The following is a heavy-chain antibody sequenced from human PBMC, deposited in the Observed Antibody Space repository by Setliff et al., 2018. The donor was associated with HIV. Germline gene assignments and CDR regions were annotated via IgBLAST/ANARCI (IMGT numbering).Heavy chain of an antibody. CDR1: GYTFTSYA. CDR2: VNPSGGST. CDR3: ARNFGGSGWYYFDY. J-gene: IGHJ4*02. D-gene: IGHD6-19*01. V-gene: IGHV1-46*01. Sequence: ASVKVSCKASGYTFTSYAIHWVRQAPGQGLEWLGMVNPSGGSTAYAQKFQGRVTMTRDTSANIVYLELSSLRSEDTAKYYCARNFGGSGWYYFDYWGQGTLVTVSS.